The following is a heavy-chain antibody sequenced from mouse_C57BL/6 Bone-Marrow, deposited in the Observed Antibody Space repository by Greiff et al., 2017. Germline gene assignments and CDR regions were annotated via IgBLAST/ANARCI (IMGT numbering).Heavy chain of an antibody. Sequence: VQLKQSGPELVKPGASVKISCKASGYAFSSSWMNWVKQRPGKGLEWIGRIYPGDGDTNYNGKFKGKATLTADKSSSTAYMQRSSLTSEDSAVYFCARRGYDEGAWFAYWGQGTLVTVSA. D-gene: IGHD2-2*01. CDR3: ARRGYDEGAWFAY. CDR2: IYPGDGDT. V-gene: IGHV1-82*01. CDR1: GYAFSSSW. J-gene: IGHJ3*01.